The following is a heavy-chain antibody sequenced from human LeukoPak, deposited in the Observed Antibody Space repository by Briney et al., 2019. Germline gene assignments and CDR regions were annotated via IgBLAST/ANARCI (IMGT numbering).Heavy chain of an antibody. V-gene: IGHV3-23*01. CDR1: GFSFSNYA. CDR3: AKSLEVIASWFDP. J-gene: IGHJ5*02. Sequence: SGGSLRLSCAASGFSFSNYAMSWVRQAPGKGLEWVSGISGNSGGRTYYADSVKGRFTISRDKSKNTLYLQMNSLRVEDTAVHYCAKSLEVIASWFDPWGQGTLVTVSS. D-gene: IGHD2-15*01. CDR2: ISGNSGGRT.